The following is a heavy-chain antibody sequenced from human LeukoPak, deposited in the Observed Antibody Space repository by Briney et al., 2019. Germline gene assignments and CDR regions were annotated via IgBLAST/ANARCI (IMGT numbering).Heavy chain of an antibody. CDR2: IYYTGAA. CDR1: GGSFSGYY. CDR3: ARENGSEFDY. V-gene: IGHV4-59*01. D-gene: IGHD1-26*01. J-gene: IGHJ4*02. Sequence: SETLSLTCAVYGGSFSGYYWSWIRQPPGEGLEFIGYIYYTGAASYRPSLSSRVTMSVDTSKNQFSLKLSSVTAADTAVYYCARENGSEFDYWGQGTLVTVSS.